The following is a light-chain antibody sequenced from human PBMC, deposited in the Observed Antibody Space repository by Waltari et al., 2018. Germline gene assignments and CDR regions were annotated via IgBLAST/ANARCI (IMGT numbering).Light chain of an antibody. CDR2: EDN. V-gene: IGLV2-23*01. CDR3: CSYAGGSPRWV. Sequence: QSALTQPASVSGSPGQSITISCTESSSDVGSHHFVSWYHHHPGKAPKVMIYEDNKRPAGLSNRFSGSKSGNTASLTISGLQADDEADYYCCSYAGGSPRWVFGGGTKLTVL. J-gene: IGLJ3*02. CDR1: SSDVGSHHF.